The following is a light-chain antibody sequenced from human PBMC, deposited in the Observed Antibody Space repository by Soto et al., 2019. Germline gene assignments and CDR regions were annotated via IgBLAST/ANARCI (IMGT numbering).Light chain of an antibody. V-gene: IGKV1-5*01. CDR1: QDISTW. Sequence: DIQMTQSPSTLSASVGDSVTITCRASQDISTWLAWYQQRPGKAPHLLIYDASRLQSGVPSRFSGSGSGTEFTLTVSSLQPDDFATYYCQHYNSYSEAFGQGTKVDIK. CDR3: QHYNSYSEA. J-gene: IGKJ1*01. CDR2: DAS.